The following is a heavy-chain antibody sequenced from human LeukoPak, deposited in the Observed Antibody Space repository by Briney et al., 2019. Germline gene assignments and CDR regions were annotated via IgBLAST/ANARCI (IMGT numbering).Heavy chain of an antibody. J-gene: IGHJ4*02. D-gene: IGHD6-19*01. CDR1: GFTFSSYG. CDR2: ISYDGSNK. V-gene: IGHV3-30*18. CDR3: AKDQGYSSGWPEYHFDY. Sequence: GGSLRLFCAASGFTFSSYGMHWVRQAPGKGLEWVAVISYDGSNKYYADSVKGRFTISRDNSKNTLYLQMNSLRAEDTAVYYCAKDQGYSSGWPEYHFDYWGQGTLVTVSS.